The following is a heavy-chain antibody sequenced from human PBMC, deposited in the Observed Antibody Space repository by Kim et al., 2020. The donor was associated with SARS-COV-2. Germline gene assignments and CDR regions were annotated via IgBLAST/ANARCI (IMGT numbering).Heavy chain of an antibody. D-gene: IGHD5-18*01. V-gene: IGHV4-34*01. CDR3: AREGLQLWSRGGFDY. CDR2: INHSGST. J-gene: IGHJ4*02. CDR1: GGSFSGYY. Sequence: SETLSLTCAVYGGSFSGYYWSWIRQPPGKGLEWIGEINHSGSTNYNPSLKSRVTISVDTSKNQFSLKLSSVTAADTAVYYCAREGLQLWSRGGFDYWGQGTPVTVSS.